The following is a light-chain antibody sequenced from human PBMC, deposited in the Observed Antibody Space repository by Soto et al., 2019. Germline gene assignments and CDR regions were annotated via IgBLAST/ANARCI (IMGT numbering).Light chain of an antibody. V-gene: IGKV3-15*01. Sequence: EIVMTQSPATLSASPGERATLSCRASQSVRSNLAWYQQKPGQAPMLLIYGATTRATGIPARFSGSGSGTEFNLSIGSLQSEDFAVYYCQQYNDWPPTFGQVTKVEIK. CDR3: QQYNDWPPT. CDR1: QSVRSN. CDR2: GAT. J-gene: IGKJ1*01.